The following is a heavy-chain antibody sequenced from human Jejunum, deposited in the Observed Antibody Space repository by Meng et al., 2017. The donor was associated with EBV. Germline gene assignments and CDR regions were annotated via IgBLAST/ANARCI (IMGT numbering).Heavy chain of an antibody. D-gene: IGHD1-14*01. CDR2: IHAGNGNT. CDR3: AKTGSTPPGNWFDR. V-gene: IGHV1-3*01. J-gene: IGHJ5*02. CDR1: GYTFNSHD. Sequence: VQLSQAGPEVKEPCASLTLSCKASGYTFNSHDSHWVRKAPGQNLERMGWIHAGNGNTKYSQTFQARVTITRDTSATTAYMVLSSLRSEDTAVYYCAKTGSTPPGNWFDRWGQGALVTVSS.